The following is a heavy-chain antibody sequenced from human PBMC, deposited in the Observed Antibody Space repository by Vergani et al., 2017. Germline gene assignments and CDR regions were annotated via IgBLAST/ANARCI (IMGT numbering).Heavy chain of an antibody. V-gene: IGHV5-51*01. CDR1: GYSFTNSW. CDR2: IHPADSDN. Sequence: EVQLVQSGAEVKKPGESLKISCQISGYSFTNSWIGWVRQMPGKGLEWMGIIHPADSDNRYSPSFQGQFTISVDKSISPAYLQRSSLRASDSAMYYCARLYGRDSSGSKYFDYWGQGTLVTVSS. CDR3: ARLYGRDSSGSKYFDY. D-gene: IGHD3-22*01. J-gene: IGHJ4*02.